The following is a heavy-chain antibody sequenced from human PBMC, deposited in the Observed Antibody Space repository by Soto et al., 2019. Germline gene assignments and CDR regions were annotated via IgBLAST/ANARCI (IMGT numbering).Heavy chain of an antibody. Sequence: QVPLVQSGAEVKKPGASVKVSCKASGYTFTSYDINGVRQATGQGLEWMGWMNPNSGNTGYAQKFQGRVTMTRNTSISTAYMELSSLRSEDTAVYYCARGPLTGYSSGWYVPPKPYYGMDVWGQGTTVTVSS. CDR3: ARGPLTGYSSGWYVPPKPYYGMDV. V-gene: IGHV1-8*01. D-gene: IGHD6-19*01. CDR1: GYTFTSYD. CDR2: MNPNSGNT. J-gene: IGHJ6*02.